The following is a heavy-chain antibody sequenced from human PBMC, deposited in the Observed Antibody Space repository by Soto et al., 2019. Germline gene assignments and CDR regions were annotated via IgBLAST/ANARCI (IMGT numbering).Heavy chain of an antibody. V-gene: IGHV1-24*01. D-gene: IGHD3-3*01. CDR1: GYTLTELS. J-gene: IGHJ6*02. Sequence: ASVKVSCKVSGYTLTELSMQWVRQAPGEGLEWMGGFDPEDGETIYAQKFQGRVTMTEDTSTDTAYMELSSLRSEDTAVYYCATISPSRFSVWLARAGYWYYCLDFWGQVPTVAFAS. CDR2: FDPEDGET. CDR3: ATISPSRFSVWLARAGYWYYCLDF.